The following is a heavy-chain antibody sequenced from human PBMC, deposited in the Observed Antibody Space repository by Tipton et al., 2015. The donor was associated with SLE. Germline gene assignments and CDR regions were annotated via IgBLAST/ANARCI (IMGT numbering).Heavy chain of an antibody. D-gene: IGHD4-17*01. V-gene: IGHV4-59*12. J-gene: IGHJ4*02. CDR2: IYYSGST. CDR3: ARGAPLRLGPYFDY. Sequence: TLSLTCTVSGGSISSYYWSWIRQPPGKGLEWIGYIYYSGSTNYNPSLKSRVTMSVDTSKNQFSLKLNSVTAADTAVYYCARGAPLRLGPYFDYWGQGTLVTVSS. CDR1: GGSISSYY.